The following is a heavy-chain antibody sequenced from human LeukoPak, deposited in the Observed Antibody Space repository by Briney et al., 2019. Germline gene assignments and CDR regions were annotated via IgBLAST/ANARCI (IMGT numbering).Heavy chain of an antibody. V-gene: IGHV3-9*01. J-gene: IGHJ4*02. CDR1: GFTFDDYA. D-gene: IGHD1-1*01. CDR3: ARYDNGKDYFDY. Sequence: GGSLRLSCAASGFTFDDYAMHWVRQAPGKGLEWVSGISWNSGSIGYADSVKGRFTISRDNAKNSLYLQMNSLRAEDTALYYCARYDNGKDYFDYWGQGTLVTVSS. CDR2: ISWNSGSI.